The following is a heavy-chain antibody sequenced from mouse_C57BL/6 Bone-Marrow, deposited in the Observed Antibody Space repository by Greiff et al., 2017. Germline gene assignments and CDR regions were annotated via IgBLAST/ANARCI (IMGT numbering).Heavy chain of an antibody. D-gene: IGHD1-1*02. CDR1: GYTFTSHW. CDR2: IFPGSGST. J-gene: IGHJ3*01. V-gene: IGHV1-56*01. CDR3: LLWSLAY. Sequence: QVQLQQSGPELVRPGASVKISCKAPGYTFTSHWIQWVRQRPGQGLEWIGEIFPGSGSTYYNEKFKGKATLTVDTSSSTAYMQLSNLTSEDSAVYFCLLWSLAYWGQGTLVTVSA.